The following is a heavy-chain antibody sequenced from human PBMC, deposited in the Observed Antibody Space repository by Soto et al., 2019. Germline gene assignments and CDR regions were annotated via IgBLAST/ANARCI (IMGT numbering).Heavy chain of an antibody. CDR2: SNHSGST. J-gene: IGHJ4*02. D-gene: IGHD2-2*01. V-gene: IGHV4-34*01. CDR3: ARCSSTSCHGFDY. CDR1: GGSFSGYY. Sequence: SETLSLTCAVYGGSFSGYYWSWIRQPPGKGLEWIGESNHSGSTNYNPSLKRRVPISVATSKNQFSLKLSSVTAAATAVYYCARCSSTSCHGFDYWGQGTLVTVSS.